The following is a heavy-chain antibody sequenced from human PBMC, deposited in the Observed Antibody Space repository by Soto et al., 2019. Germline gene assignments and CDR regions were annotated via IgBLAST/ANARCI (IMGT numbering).Heavy chain of an antibody. CDR2: IKSKTDGGTT. Sequence: EVQLVESGGALVKPGGSLRLSCAASGFTFSNAWMSWVRQAPGKGLEWVGRIKSKTDGGTTDYAAAVEGRFTISREDSKNTVDLQMDSLKTEDTAVYYCATKRTGITTIGPGYWGQGTLVTVSS. J-gene: IGHJ4*02. CDR3: ATKRTGITTIGPGY. D-gene: IGHD1-20*01. CDR1: GFTFSNAW. V-gene: IGHV3-15*02.